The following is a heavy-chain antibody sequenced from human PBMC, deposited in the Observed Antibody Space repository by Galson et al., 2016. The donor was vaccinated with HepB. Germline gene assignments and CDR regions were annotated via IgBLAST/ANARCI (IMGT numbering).Heavy chain of an antibody. CDR1: GFTFSSYA. J-gene: IGHJ6*02. CDR3: ARDSSPRVQLWPPAYYYYYGMDV. CDR2: ISYDGSKK. D-gene: IGHD5-18*01. V-gene: IGHV3-30-3*01. Sequence: SLRLSCAASGFTFSSYAMHWVRQAPGKGLEWVAVISYDGSKKYYQDSVKGRFTIPRDNSKNTLYLQMNSLRPEDTAVYYCARDSSPRVQLWPPAYYYYYGMDVWGQGTTVTVSS.